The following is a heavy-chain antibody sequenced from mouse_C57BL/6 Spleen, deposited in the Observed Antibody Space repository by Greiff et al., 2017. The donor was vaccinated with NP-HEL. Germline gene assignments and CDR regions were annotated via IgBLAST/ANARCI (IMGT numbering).Heavy chain of an antibody. CDR3: ARKGGYFDV. Sequence: QVQLQQSGAELVRPGASVKLSCKASGYTFTDYYINWVKQRPGQGLEWIARIYPGSGNTYYNEKFKGKATLTAEKSSSTAYMQLSSLTSEDSAVYFCARKGGYFDVWGTGTTVTVSS. V-gene: IGHV1-76*01. CDR2: IYPGSGNT. CDR1: GYTFTDYY. J-gene: IGHJ1*03.